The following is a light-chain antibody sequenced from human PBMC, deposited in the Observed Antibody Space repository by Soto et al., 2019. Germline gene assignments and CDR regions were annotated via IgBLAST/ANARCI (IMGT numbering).Light chain of an antibody. Sequence: QSALTQSASVSGSPGQSITISCTGTSSDVGGYNYVSWYQQHPGKAPKLIIYDVSNRPSGVSTRFSGSTSGNTASLTISGLQAEDEADYSCSSYTSTNSWVFGGGTKLAVL. V-gene: IGLV2-14*01. CDR1: SSDVGGYNY. CDR3: SSYTSTNSWV. J-gene: IGLJ3*02. CDR2: DVS.